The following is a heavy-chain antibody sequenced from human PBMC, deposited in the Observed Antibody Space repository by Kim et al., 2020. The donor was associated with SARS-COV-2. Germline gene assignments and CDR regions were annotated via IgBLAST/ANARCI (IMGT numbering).Heavy chain of an antibody. J-gene: IGHJ1*01. CDR2: INHSGST. D-gene: IGHD4-17*01. V-gene: IGHV4-34*01. Sequence: SETLSLTCAVYGGSFSGYYWSWIRQPPGKGLEWIGEINHSGSTNYNPSLKSRVTISVDTSKNQFSLKLSSVTAADTAVYYCARATTVTRGRYVFQHWGQGPLVTVSS. CDR3: ARATTVTRGRYVFQH. CDR1: GGSFSGYY.